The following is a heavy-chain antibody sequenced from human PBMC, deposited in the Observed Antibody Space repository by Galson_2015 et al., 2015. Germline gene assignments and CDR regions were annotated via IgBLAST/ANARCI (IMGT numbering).Heavy chain of an antibody. D-gene: IGHD1-7*01. CDR2: ISSSNNYI. CDR3: ARALRGKSYNWNYHSYYYYMDV. CDR1: GFTFSSYS. J-gene: IGHJ6*03. V-gene: IGHV3-21*04. Sequence: SLRLSCAASGFTFSSYSMNWVRQAPGKGLEWVSSISSSNNYIYYADSVKGRFTISRDNAKNSLFLQTNSSVTAADTAVYYCARALRGKSYNWNYHSYYYYMDVWGKGTTVTVSS.